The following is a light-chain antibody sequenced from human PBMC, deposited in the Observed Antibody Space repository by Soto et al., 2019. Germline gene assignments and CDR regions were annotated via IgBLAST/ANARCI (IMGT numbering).Light chain of an antibody. V-gene: IGLV2-14*03. CDR2: DVS. Sequence: QSVLTQPASVSGSPGQSITISCTGTGSDVGGYNYVSWYQQYPGKAPKLMIYDVSNRPSGVSNRFSGSKSGNTASLTISGLQAEDEADYYCSSYTTSNTFYVFGTGTKLTVL. J-gene: IGLJ1*01. CDR3: SSYTTSNTFYV. CDR1: GSDVGGYNY.